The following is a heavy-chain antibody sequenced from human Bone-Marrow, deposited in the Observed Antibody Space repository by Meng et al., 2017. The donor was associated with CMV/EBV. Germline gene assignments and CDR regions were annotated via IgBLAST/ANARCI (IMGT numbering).Heavy chain of an antibody. CDR2: IQVIGHT. Sequence: QVQIQESGPGLVKPSEPLSPTCIVSGASIKNYNWNWVRQPAGQGLEWIGLIQVIGHTVYNPSLKSRVTVSLDASKNQFSLTLNSVTAADTATYYCAGSRPGGGACDYWGQGILVTVSS. CDR3: AGSRPGGGACDY. CDR1: GASIKNYN. V-gene: IGHV4-4*07. J-gene: IGHJ4*02. D-gene: IGHD3-16*01.